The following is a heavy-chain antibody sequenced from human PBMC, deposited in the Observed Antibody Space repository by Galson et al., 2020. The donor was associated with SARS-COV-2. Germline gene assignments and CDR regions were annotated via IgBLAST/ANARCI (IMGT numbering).Heavy chain of an antibody. V-gene: IGHV4-30-2*01. CDR3: ARLHYGEYAPEAFDI. CDR1: GTSISSGSYP. CDR2: ISHSGGT. Sequence: SDTLSLTCAVSGTSISSGSYPWNWIRQPPGKGLEWIGYISHSGGTYYNPSLKSRVTISGDRSKNQFSLRLSSVTAADTAVYYCARLHYGEYAPEAFDIWGPGTRVTVAS. J-gene: IGHJ3*02. D-gene: IGHD4-17*01.